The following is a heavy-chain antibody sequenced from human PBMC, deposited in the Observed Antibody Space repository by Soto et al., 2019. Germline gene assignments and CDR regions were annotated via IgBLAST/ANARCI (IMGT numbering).Heavy chain of an antibody. CDR1: GYTFTSYG. Sequence: QVQLVQSGAEVKKPGASVKVSCKASGYTFTSYGISWVRQAPGQGLEWMGWISAYNGNTNYAQKLQGRVTMATDTSTSTAYMELRSRRSDDTALYYCARFVPTWTAWGYDYWGQGTLATVSS. V-gene: IGHV1-18*01. J-gene: IGHJ4*02. CDR3: ARFVPTWTAWGYDY. D-gene: IGHD3-16*01. CDR2: ISAYNGNT.